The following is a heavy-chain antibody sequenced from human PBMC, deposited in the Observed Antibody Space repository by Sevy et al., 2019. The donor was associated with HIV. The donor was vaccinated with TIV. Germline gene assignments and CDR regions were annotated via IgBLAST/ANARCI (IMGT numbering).Heavy chain of an antibody. D-gene: IGHD4-4*01. CDR3: ARDRSTVTLDSFDI. CDR2: ISSASTYT. V-gene: IGHV3-11*06. CDR1: GFSFSDYY. Sequence: GGSLRLSCAASGFSFSDYYMTWIRQAPGKGLEWVSWISSASTYTVYADSVKGRFTISRDNAKHLMFLQMTSLGAEDTAVYYCARDRSTVTLDSFDIWGQGTMVTVSS. J-gene: IGHJ3*02.